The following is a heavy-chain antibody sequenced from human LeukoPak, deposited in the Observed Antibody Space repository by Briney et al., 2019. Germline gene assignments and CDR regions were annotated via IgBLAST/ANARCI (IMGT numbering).Heavy chain of an antibody. D-gene: IGHD3-22*01. CDR3: ARDRDSSGYYYFHYYMDV. J-gene: IGHJ6*03. CDR1: GYTFTSYD. V-gene: IGHV1-8*01. CDR2: MNPSSGNT. Sequence: ASVKVSCKASGYTFTSYDINWVRQATGQGLGWMGWMNPSSGNTGYAQKLQGRVTMTTDTSTGTAYMELRSLRSDDTAVYYCARDRDSSGYYYFHYYMDVWGKGTTVTVSS.